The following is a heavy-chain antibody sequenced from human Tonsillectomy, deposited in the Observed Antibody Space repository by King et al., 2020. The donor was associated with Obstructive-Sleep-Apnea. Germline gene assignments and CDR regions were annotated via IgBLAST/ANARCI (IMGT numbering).Heavy chain of an antibody. CDR2: IYYSGST. Sequence: QLQESGPGLVKPSETLSLTCTVSGGSISSSSYYWGWIRQPPGKGLEWIGSIYYSGSTYYNPSLKSRVTISVDTSKNQFSLKLSSVTAADTAVYYSARHKGGDCSSTSCSFNWFDPWGQGTLVTVSS. D-gene: IGHD2-2*01. V-gene: IGHV4-39*01. J-gene: IGHJ5*02. CDR1: GGSISSSSYY. CDR3: ARHKGGDCSSTSCSFNWFDP.